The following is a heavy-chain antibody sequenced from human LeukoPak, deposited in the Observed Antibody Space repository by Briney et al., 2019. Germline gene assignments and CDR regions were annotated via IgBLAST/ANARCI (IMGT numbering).Heavy chain of an antibody. CDR2: ITGSGGNR. Sequence: GGSLRLSCAASGFTFSSHGMNWVRQAPGKGLEWVSGITGSGGNRYYADSVKGRFTISRDNSKNTLYLQMNSLRAEDTAVYYCARDEYYDYVWGSYRYNIDYWGQGTLVTVSS. J-gene: IGHJ4*02. CDR1: GFTFSSHG. V-gene: IGHV3-23*01. D-gene: IGHD3-16*02. CDR3: ARDEYYDYVWGSYRYNIDY.